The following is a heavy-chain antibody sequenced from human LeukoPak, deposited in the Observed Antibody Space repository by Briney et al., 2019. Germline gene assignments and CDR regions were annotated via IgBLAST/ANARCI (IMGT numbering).Heavy chain of an antibody. CDR3: ARLRSYDFWSGYDLDY. V-gene: IGHV1-46*01. CDR2: INPSGGST. Sequence: ASVKVSRKASGYTFTSYYMHWVRQAPGQGLEWMGIINPSGGSTSYAQKFQGRVTMTRDTSTSTVYMELSSLRSEDTAVYYCARLRSYDFWSGYDLDYWGQGTLVTVSS. J-gene: IGHJ4*02. D-gene: IGHD3-3*01. CDR1: GYTFTSYY.